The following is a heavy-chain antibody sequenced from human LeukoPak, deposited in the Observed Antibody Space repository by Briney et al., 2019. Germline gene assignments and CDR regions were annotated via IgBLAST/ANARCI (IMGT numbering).Heavy chain of an antibody. J-gene: IGHJ2*01. CDR3: ARDHREYYYDSSGYYRQYFDL. CDR2: ISADSATT. CDR1: GFNFGSYS. V-gene: IGHV3-23*01. Sequence: GGSLRLSCAASGFNFGSYSMTWVRQAPGKGLEWVSVISADSATTFYADSVKGRFTISRDNARNSLFLQMNSLRAEDTSVYYCARDHREYYYDSSGYYRQYFDLWGRGTLVTVSS. D-gene: IGHD3-22*01.